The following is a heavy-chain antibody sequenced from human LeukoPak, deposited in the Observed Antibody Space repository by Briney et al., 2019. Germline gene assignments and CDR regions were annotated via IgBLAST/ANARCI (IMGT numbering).Heavy chain of an antibody. D-gene: IGHD5-12*01. CDR3: ARSGGYSGYEPPFDI. V-gene: IGHV5-51*01. CDR1: GSIFTSYW. J-gene: IGHJ3*02. Sequence: GASLQISCKGAGSIFTSYWIGWVRPLPGKGLEWMGILYPGDSDTRYSPSFQGQVTISANKSNSTAYLQWSSLKASDTAMYYCARSGGYSGYEPPFDIWGQGTMVAVS. CDR2: LYPGDSDT.